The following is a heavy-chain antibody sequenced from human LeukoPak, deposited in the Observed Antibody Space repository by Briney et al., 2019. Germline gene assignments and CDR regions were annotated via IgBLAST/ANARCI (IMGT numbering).Heavy chain of an antibody. D-gene: IGHD3-10*01. Sequence: PGGSLRLSCAASGFIFRNFGMSWIRQAPGKGLEWVSHISDVVAHTWYADSVKGRFTISRDNAKKSVFLQMNSLTAEDTALYYCVRSLQKFGTRDYWGQGTLVTVSS. J-gene: IGHJ4*02. CDR1: GFIFRNFG. V-gene: IGHV3-21*01. CDR3: VRSLQKFGTRDY. CDR2: ISDVVAHT.